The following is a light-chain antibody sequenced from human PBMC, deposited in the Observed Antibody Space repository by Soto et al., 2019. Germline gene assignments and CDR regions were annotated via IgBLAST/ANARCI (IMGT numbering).Light chain of an antibody. J-gene: IGLJ2*01. V-gene: IGLV2-14*01. CDR3: SSYTSSGTVL. Sequence: QSVLTQPASVSGSPGQSITFSCTGTSSDVGGYNYVSWYQQHPGKAPKLMIYGVSNRPSGVSNRFSGSKSGNTASLTISGLQAEDEADYYCSSYTSSGTVLFGGGTKLTVL. CDR1: SSDVGGYNY. CDR2: GVS.